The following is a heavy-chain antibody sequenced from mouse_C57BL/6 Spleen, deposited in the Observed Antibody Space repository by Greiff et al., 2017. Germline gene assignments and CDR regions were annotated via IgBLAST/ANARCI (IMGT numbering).Heavy chain of an antibody. J-gene: IGHJ1*03. V-gene: IGHV1-52*01. CDR1: GYTFTSYW. CDR2: IDPSDSET. Sequence: QVQLQQPGAELVRPGSSVKLSCKASGYTFTSYWMHWVKQRPIQGLEWIGNIDPSDSETPYNQKFKDKATLTVDKSSSTAYMQLSSLTSEDSAVYYCAREGYDGWYFDVWGTGTTVTVSS. CDR3: AREGYDGWYFDV. D-gene: IGHD2-2*01.